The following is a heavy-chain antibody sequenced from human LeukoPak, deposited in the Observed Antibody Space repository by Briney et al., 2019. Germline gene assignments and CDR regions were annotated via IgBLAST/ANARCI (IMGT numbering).Heavy chain of an antibody. V-gene: IGHV4-61*01. CDR3: ARHFDY. J-gene: IGHJ4*02. Sequence: SETLSLTCSVSGGSVTSSRFYWTWIRQPPGKLLEWIGYYYNSGSTDYNPSLKSRVSISEDTSKNQFSLKLSSVTAADTAVYYCARHFDYWGQGTLVTVSS. CDR1: GGSVTSSRFY. CDR2: YYNSGST.